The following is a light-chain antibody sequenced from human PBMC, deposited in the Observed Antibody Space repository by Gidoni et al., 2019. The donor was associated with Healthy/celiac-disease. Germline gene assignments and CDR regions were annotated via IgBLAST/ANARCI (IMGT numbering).Light chain of an antibody. CDR3: MQALQTPRFT. V-gene: IGKV2-28*01. CDR1: QSLLHSNGYNY. CDR2: WGS. Sequence: DIVTTQYPLSLPVTPGEPASISCRSSQSLLHSNGYNYLDWYLQKPGQSPQLLIYWGSNRASGVPDRFSGSGSGTDFTLKISRVEAEDVEIYYCMQALQTPRFTFGQGTRLEIK. J-gene: IGKJ5*01.